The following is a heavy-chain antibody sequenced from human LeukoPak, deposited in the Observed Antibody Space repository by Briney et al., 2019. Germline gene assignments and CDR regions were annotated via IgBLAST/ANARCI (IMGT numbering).Heavy chain of an antibody. V-gene: IGHV1-69*06. D-gene: IGHD3-22*01. Sequence: SVKDSCKASGGTFSSYAISWVRQAPGQGVEWMGGIIPMFGTENYAQKFQGRVTITADKSTSTAYMELRSLRSDDTAVYYCARDGDYYDSNGAFDIWGQGTMVTVSS. CDR1: GGTFSSYA. J-gene: IGHJ3*02. CDR3: ARDGDYYDSNGAFDI. CDR2: IIPMFGTE.